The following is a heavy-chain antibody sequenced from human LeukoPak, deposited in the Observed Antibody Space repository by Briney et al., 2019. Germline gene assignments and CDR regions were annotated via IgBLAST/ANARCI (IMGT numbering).Heavy chain of an antibody. V-gene: IGHV4-39*07. CDR2: IYYSGST. J-gene: IGHJ5*02. CDR1: GGSISSSSYY. D-gene: IGHD2-2*01. Sequence: SGTLSLTCTVSGGSISSSSYYWGWIRQPPGKGLEWIGSIYYSGSTYYNPSLKSRVTISVDTSKNQFSLKLSSVTAADTAVYYCARESTSYNWFDPWGQGTLVTVSS. CDR3: ARESTSYNWFDP.